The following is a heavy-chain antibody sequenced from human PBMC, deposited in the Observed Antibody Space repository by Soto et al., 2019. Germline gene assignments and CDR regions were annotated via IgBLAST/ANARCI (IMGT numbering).Heavy chain of an antibody. CDR3: ARGFGYQLGYYGMDV. Sequence: PSETLSLTCAVYGGSFSGYYWSWIRQPPGKGLEWIGEINHSGSTNYNPSLKSRVTISVDTSKNQFSLKLSSVTAADTAVYYCARGFGYQLGYYGMDVWGQGTTVTVSS. V-gene: IGHV4-34*01. D-gene: IGHD2-2*01. J-gene: IGHJ6*02. CDR2: INHSGST. CDR1: GGSFSGYY.